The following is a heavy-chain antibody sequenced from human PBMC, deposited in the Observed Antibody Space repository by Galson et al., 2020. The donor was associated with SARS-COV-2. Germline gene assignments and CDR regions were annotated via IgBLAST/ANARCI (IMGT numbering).Heavy chain of an antibody. CDR3: AKDQVEWGLLSVCDP. V-gene: IGHV3-23*01. Sequence: TGGSLRLSCAASGFTFSSYAMSWVRQAPGKGLEWVLAISCSGGSTYYADSVKGRFTISRDNSTNTLYLQMNSLRAEDTAVYYRAKDQVEWGLLSVCDPGGQGTLFTVSS. J-gene: IGHJ5*02. D-gene: IGHD1-26*01. CDR2: ISCSGGST. CDR1: GFTFSSYA.